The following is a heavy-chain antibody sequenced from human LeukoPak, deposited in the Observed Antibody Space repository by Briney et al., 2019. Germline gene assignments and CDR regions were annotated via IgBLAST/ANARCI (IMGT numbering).Heavy chain of an antibody. CDR2: IGSSGCDT. Sequence: GGSLRLSCAASGFTFSSYAMSWVRQAPGKGLEWVSAIGSSGCDTNYAASVKGRFTISRDNSKNTLYMQMNSLRAEDTAVYYCAKKIAAGTLSFDYWGQGTLVTVSS. J-gene: IGHJ4*02. CDR3: AKKIAAGTLSFDY. D-gene: IGHD6-13*01. CDR1: GFTFSSYA. V-gene: IGHV3-23*01.